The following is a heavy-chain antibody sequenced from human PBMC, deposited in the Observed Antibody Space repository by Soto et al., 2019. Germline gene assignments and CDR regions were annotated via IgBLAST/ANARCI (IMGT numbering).Heavy chain of an antibody. J-gene: IGHJ6*02. Sequence: GASVKVSCKASGGTFSSYAISWVRQAPGQGLEWMGGIIPIFGTANYAQKFQGRVTITADESTSTAYMELSSLRSEDTAVYYCARGLRGYCTNGVCYPLPIDYYYGMDVWGQGTTVTVSS. CDR2: IIPIFGTA. CDR1: GGTFSSYA. D-gene: IGHD2-8*01. V-gene: IGHV1-69*13. CDR3: ARGLRGYCTNGVCYPLPIDYYYGMDV.